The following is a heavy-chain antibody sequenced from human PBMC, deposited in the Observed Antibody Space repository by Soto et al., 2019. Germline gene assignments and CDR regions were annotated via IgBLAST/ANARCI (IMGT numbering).Heavy chain of an antibody. Sequence: SETLSLTCTVSGGSIRRYYWTWIRQPPGKGLEWLGHIFYSGNTLYNPSLKRRVTISIHTSKSQFSLPLTSVTAPDTPVYYCGRGSADTAMVDPWGQGTLVTVSS. CDR1: GGSIRRYY. CDR3: GRGSADTAMVDP. CDR2: IFYSGNT. J-gene: IGHJ5*02. V-gene: IGHV4-59*01. D-gene: IGHD5-18*01.